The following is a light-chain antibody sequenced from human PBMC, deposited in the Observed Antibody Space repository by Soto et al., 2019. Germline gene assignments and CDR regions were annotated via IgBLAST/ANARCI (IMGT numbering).Light chain of an antibody. CDR1: QSVSSN. V-gene: IGKV3-20*01. CDR3: QQYGSSTGT. Sequence: ELVITQSPATLSVSPGARATLSCRASQSVSSNLAWYQQKRGQAPRLLVYGATTRATGIPDRFSGSGSGTDFTINISRLEPEDGEVDECQQYGSSTGTFGQGTKVDIK. CDR2: GAT. J-gene: IGKJ1*01.